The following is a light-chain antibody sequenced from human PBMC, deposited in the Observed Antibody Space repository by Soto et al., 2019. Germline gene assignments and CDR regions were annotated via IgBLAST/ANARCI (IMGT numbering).Light chain of an antibody. V-gene: IGKV1-5*03. Sequence: IQMTQYPSPLYPSLVFRVTITSRASQTVSSRLAWYQQKPGNAPKLLIYKASTLKSGVPSRFSGSGSGTEFTLTISSLQPDDFATYYCQQDNSYSLTFGRGTKVDI. J-gene: IGKJ1*01. CDR1: QTVSSR. CDR3: QQDNSYSLT. CDR2: KAS.